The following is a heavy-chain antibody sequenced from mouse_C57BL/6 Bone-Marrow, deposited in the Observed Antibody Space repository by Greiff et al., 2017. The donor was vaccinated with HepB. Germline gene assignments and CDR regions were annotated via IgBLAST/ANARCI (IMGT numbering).Heavy chain of an antibody. D-gene: IGHD1-1*01. CDR1: GFTFSDYY. V-gene: IGHV5-12*01. CDR3: ARQGSSYVGYFDV. J-gene: IGHJ1*03. Sequence: EVQGVESGGGLVQPGGSLKLSCAASGFTFSDYYMYWVRQTPEKRLEWVAYISNGGGSTYYPDTVKGRFTISRDNAKNTLYLQMSRLKSEDTPMYYCARQGSSYVGYFDVGGTGTTVTVSA. CDR2: ISNGGGST.